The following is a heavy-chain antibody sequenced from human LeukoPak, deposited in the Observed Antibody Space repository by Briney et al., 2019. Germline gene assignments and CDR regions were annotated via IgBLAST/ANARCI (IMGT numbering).Heavy chain of an antibody. J-gene: IGHJ4*02. Sequence: SETLSLTCAVYGGSFSGYYWSWIRQPPGKGLEWIGNIYHSGNTYYSPSLKSRVTISVDTSKNQFSLSLSSVTAADTAVYYCASDYGDYSFDYWGQGTLVTVSS. CDR1: GGSFSGYY. V-gene: IGHV4-34*01. D-gene: IGHD4-17*01. CDR3: ASDYGDYSFDY. CDR2: IYHSGNT.